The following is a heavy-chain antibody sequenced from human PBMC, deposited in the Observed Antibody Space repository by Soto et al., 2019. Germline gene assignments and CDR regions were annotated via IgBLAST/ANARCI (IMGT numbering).Heavy chain of an antibody. CDR2: ISYDGSDK. D-gene: IGHD3-16*01. CDR3: AKNPESYAWGLEGYCDY. Sequence: QVQLVESGGGVVQPGRSLRVSCAASGFTFSSYGMNWVRQAPGKWLEWVAIISYDGSDKYYADSVKGRFTISRDNSKNALYLQMNSLRCEDTAVYYCAKNPESYAWGLEGYCDYWGQGTLVTVSS. J-gene: IGHJ4*02. V-gene: IGHV3-30*18. CDR1: GFTFSSYG.